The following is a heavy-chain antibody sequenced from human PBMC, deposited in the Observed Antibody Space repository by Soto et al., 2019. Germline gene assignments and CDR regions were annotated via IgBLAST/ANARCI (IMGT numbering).Heavy chain of an antibody. CDR3: ARDKITGLFDY. J-gene: IGHJ4*02. D-gene: IGHD1-1*01. CDR2: IYHSGST. Sequence: ASGTLSLSCAVSGGSISSGGYSWGWIRQPPGKGPEWIGYIYHSGSTYYNPPLKSRVTISVDTSKNQFSLKLTSVTAADTAVYYCARDKITGLFDYWGQGTLVTVSS. V-gene: IGHV4-30-2*01. CDR1: GGSISSGGYS.